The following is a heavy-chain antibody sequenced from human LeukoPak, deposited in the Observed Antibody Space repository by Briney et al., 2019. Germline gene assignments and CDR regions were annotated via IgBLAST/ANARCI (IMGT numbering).Heavy chain of an antibody. CDR2: ISSSSSYI. D-gene: IGHD5-18*01. J-gene: IGHJ4*02. CDR3: ARDKGGYISGYGYSFDY. CDR1: GFTFSSYS. Sequence: SGGSLRLSCAASGFTFSSYSMNWVRQAPGKGLEWVSSISSSSSYIYYADSVKGRFTISRDNSKNTLYLQMNSLRAEDTAVYYCARDKGGYISGYGYSFDYWGQGALVTVSS. V-gene: IGHV3-21*04.